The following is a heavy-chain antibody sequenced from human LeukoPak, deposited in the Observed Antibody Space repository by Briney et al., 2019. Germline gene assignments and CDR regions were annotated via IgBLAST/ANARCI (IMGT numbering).Heavy chain of an antibody. D-gene: IGHD1-26*01. CDR2: VHLSGAS. CDR3: TRESGAFSPFGY. J-gene: IGHJ4*02. Sequence: SETLSLTCAVSGGSILTTNWWSWVRQPPGKGLEWIGEVHLSGASNYNPSLKSRVNMSIDKSKNQLSLELTSVTAADTAIYYCTRESGAFSPFGYWGQGTLVTVSS. V-gene: IGHV4-4*02. CDR1: GGSILTTNW.